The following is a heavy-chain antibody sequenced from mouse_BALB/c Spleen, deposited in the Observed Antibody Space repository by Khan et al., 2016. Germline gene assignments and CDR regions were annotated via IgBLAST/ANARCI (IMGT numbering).Heavy chain of an antibody. CDR1: GYSITSDYA. V-gene: IGHV3-2*02. CDR2: ISYSGST. D-gene: IGHD1-1*01. J-gene: IGHJ3*01. Sequence: EVKLLESGPGLVKPSQSLSLTCTVTGYSITSDYAWNWIRQFPGNKLEWMGYISYSGSTSYNPSLKSRISITRDTSKNQFFLQLNSVATDDTATYYCSRSSNYGNSPAWFAYWGQGTLVTVSA. CDR3: SRSSNYGNSPAWFAY.